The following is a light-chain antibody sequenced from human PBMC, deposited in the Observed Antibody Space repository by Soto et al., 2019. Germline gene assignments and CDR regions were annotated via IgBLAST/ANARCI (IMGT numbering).Light chain of an antibody. CDR1: QSVSSSY. J-gene: IGKJ2*01. Sequence: EIVLTQSQRTLSLSPGERANLSCRATQSVSSSYLAWYQQKPGQAPRLLIYVASSRATGIPDRFSGSGSGTDFTLTISRLEPEDFAVYYCQQYGSSPYTFGQGTKLEIK. V-gene: IGKV3-20*01. CDR3: QQYGSSPYT. CDR2: VAS.